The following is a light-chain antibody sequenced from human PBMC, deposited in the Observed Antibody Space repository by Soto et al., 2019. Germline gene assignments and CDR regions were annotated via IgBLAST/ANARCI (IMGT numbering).Light chain of an antibody. V-gene: IGKV1-27*01. CDR1: QGISTY. J-gene: IGKJ1*01. CDR2: AAS. CDR3: QNYNGAPWT. Sequence: DIQMTQSPSSLSASVGDRVTITCRASQGISTYLVWYQQKPGTVPKLLIFAASTLQSGVPSRFSGSGSGTDFTLTISSLQPEDGATYYCQNYNGAPWTFGQGTKVEI.